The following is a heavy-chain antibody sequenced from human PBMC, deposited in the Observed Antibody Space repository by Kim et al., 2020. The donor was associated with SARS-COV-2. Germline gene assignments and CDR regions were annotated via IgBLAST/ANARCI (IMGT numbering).Heavy chain of an antibody. Sequence: GGSLRLSCTASGFTFGDYAMSWFRQAPGKGLEWVGFIRSKAYGGTTEYAASVKGRFTISRDDSKSIAYLQMNSLKTEDTAVYYCTRGAWGGWYLNWFDPWGQGTLVTVSS. CDR3: TRGAWGGWYLNWFDP. V-gene: IGHV3-49*03. J-gene: IGHJ5*02. CDR1: GFTFGDYA. D-gene: IGHD6-19*01. CDR2: IRSKAYGGTT.